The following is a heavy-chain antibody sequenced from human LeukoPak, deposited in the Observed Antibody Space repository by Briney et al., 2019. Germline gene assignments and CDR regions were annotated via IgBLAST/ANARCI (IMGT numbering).Heavy chain of an antibody. D-gene: IGHD3-9*01. CDR1: GFTVSSNY. CDR2: IYSGGST. CDR3: ARVRYFDWLSVN. Sequence: GGSLRLSCAASGFTVSSNYMSWVRQAPGKGLEWVSVIYSGGSTYYADSVKGRFTISRDNSKNTLYLQMNSLRAEDTAVYYCARVRYFDWLSVNWGQGTLVTVSS. J-gene: IGHJ4*02. V-gene: IGHV3-66*01.